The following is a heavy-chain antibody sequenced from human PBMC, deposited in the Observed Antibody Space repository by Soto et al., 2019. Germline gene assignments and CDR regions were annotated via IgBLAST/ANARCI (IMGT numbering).Heavy chain of an antibody. CDR2: MNSDGSEI. V-gene: IGHV3-74*01. J-gene: IGHJ4*02. CDR1: GFTFGDYW. Sequence: GGSLRLSCAASGFTFGDYWMDWVRQAPGKGLEWVSRMNSDGSEINYADSVKGRFIVSRDNAKSTLHLQMTSLRVEDTAVYYCATAQVDYWGPGVLVTVSS. CDR3: ATAQVDY.